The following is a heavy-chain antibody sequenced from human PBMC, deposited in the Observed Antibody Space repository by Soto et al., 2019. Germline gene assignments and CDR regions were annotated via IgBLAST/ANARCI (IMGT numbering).Heavy chain of an antibody. Sequence: EVQLVESGGTLVQPGGSLRLSCAASGFTFIDYGMNWVRQAPGKGLEWIAYISGTSSTIHYADSVKGRFTIFRDNAENSLYLQMRGLGDEDTAVYYCGRDRSSISQYWGQGTLVAFSS. J-gene: IGHJ4*02. D-gene: IGHD6-13*01. CDR1: GFTFIDYG. CDR3: GRDRSSISQY. CDR2: ISGTSSTI. V-gene: IGHV3-48*02.